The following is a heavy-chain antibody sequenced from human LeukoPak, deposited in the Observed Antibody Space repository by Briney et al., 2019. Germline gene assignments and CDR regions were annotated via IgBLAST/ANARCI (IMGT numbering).Heavy chain of an antibody. CDR3: ARAPTVTTNFDY. D-gene: IGHD4-17*01. J-gene: IGHJ4*02. V-gene: IGHV3-66*01. Sequence: GGSLRLSCAASGFTVSSNYMSWVRQAPGKGLEWVSTIYSGGTTYYADSVKGRFTISRDNSENTLYLQMNSLRAEDTAVYCCARAPTVTTNFDYWGQGTLVTVSS. CDR1: GFTVSSNY. CDR2: IYSGGTT.